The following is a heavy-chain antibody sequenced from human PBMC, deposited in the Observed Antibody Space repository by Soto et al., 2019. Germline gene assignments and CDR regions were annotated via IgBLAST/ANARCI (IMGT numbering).Heavy chain of an antibody. D-gene: IGHD2-21*01. CDR2: IKEDGIDR. J-gene: IGHJ4*02. Sequence: DVQLVESGGALVQPGGSLRLTCTASGFTFSRDWMAWVRQAPGKGLEWVGNIKEDGIDRYYVDSVKGRFTMARDNAKNLLYLQMNTLRAEDTAVYYCARHGDSVFDHWGRGTLVTVSS. CDR3: ARHGDSVFDH. CDR1: GFTFSRDW. V-gene: IGHV3-7*01.